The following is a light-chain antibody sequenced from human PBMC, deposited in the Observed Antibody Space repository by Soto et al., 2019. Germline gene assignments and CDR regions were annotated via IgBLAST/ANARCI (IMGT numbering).Light chain of an antibody. J-gene: IGKJ1*01. CDR3: QQYDSSPPGT. V-gene: IGKV3-20*01. Sequence: EIVLTQSPGTLSLSPGERATLSCRASQSFRGGSLARYQQKPGQAPRLLIYGASNRATGIPDRFSGGGSGTDFTLTISRLEPEDFAVYYCQQYDSSPPGTFGQGTKVEVK. CDR2: GAS. CDR1: QSFRGGS.